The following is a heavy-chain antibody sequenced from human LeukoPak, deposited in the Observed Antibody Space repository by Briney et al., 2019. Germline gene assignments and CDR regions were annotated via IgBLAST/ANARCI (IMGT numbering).Heavy chain of an antibody. CDR1: GFTFDTHA. Sequence: PGGSLRLSCEASGFTFDTHAMSGVRQAPEKGLEWVASVTSSGRTPYYADSVRGRFTISRDNSKNTLYLQMNSLRAEDTAVYYCAKGGVAVAGNYFDYWGQGTLVTVSS. J-gene: IGHJ4*02. D-gene: IGHD6-19*01. CDR2: VTSSGRTP. CDR3: AKGGVAVAGNYFDY. V-gene: IGHV3-23*01.